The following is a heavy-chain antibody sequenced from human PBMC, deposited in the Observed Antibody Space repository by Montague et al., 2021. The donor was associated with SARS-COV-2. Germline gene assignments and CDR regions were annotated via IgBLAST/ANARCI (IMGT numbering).Heavy chain of an antibody. V-gene: IGHV4-34*01. Sequence: SXTLSLTCAVYGGSFSDYYWSWIRQPPGKGLEWIGEINHRGSTNYNPSLKSRVTISEDTSKNQFSLKLSSVTAADTAVYFCAGGRQHFNMVIVVMPGGEYYFDSWGQGTLGTGSS. CDR1: GGSFSDYY. CDR3: AGGRQHFNMVIVVMPGGEYYFDS. CDR2: INHRGST. J-gene: IGHJ4*02. D-gene: IGHD3-22*01.